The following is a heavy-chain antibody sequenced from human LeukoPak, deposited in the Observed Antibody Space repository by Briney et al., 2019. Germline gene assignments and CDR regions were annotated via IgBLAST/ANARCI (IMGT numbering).Heavy chain of an antibody. CDR2: ISAYNGNT. D-gene: IGHD3-10*01. CDR3: ASGPYRVYYYGSWSPSHY. CDR1: GYTFTSYG. J-gene: IGHJ4*02. Sequence: AASVNVSCKASGYTFTSYGISWVRQAPGQGLEWMGWISAYNGNTNCAQKLQGRVTMTTDTSTSTAYMELRSLRSDDTAVYYCASGPYRVYYYGSWSPSHYWGQGTLVTVSS. V-gene: IGHV1-18*01.